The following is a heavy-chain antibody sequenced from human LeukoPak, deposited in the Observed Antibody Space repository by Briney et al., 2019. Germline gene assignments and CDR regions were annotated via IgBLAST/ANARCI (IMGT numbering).Heavy chain of an antibody. D-gene: IGHD4-23*01. CDR2: ISDSGGST. CDR3: ARDTGVGYFDY. J-gene: IGHJ4*02. V-gene: IGHV3-23*01. Sequence: GGSLRLSCAASGFTFSSSAVSWVRQAPGKGLEGVSTISDSGGSTYYAASVKGRFTISRDNSKNTLYLQMNSLRAEDTAVYYCARDTGVGYFDYWGQGTLVTVSS. CDR1: GFTFSSSA.